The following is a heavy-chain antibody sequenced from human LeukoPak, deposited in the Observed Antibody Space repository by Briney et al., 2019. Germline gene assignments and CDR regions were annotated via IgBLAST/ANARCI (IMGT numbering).Heavy chain of an antibody. CDR3: APLGIAVAGGGY. D-gene: IGHD6-19*01. Sequence: GASVKVSCKASGYTFTSYAMHWVRQAPGQRLEWMGWINAGNGNTKYSQKFQGRVTITRDTSASTAHMELSSLRSEDTAVYYCAPLGIAVAGGGYWGQGTLVTVSS. CDR2: INAGNGNT. J-gene: IGHJ4*02. CDR1: GYTFTSYA. V-gene: IGHV1-3*01.